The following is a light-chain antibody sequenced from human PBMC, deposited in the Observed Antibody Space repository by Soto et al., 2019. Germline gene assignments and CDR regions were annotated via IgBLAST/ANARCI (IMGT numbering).Light chain of an antibody. Sequence: QSARTQPRSGSGSPGQSVPISCPGTSIDVGAYNHVSWYQQHPGKAPKLMTYDVSKRPSGVPDRFSGSKSGNTASLTISGLQAEDEADYYCCSYADNYSYVFGTGTKVTVL. CDR1: SIDVGAYNH. V-gene: IGLV2-11*01. J-gene: IGLJ1*01. CDR2: DVS. CDR3: CSYADNYSYV.